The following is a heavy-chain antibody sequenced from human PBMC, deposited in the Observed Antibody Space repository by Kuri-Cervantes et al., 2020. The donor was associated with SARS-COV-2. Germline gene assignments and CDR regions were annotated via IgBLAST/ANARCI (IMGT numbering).Heavy chain of an antibody. CDR3: AGVEGVTPDY. D-gene: IGHD5-18*01. CDR1: GFTVSSNY. CDR2: IYSGGST. Sequence: GESLKISCAASGFTVSSNYMSWVRQAPGKGLEWVSVIYSGGSTYYADSVKGRFTITRDNSKNTLYLQMNSLRAEDTAVYYCAGVEGVTPDYWGQGTLVTVSS. J-gene: IGHJ4*02. V-gene: IGHV3-53*01.